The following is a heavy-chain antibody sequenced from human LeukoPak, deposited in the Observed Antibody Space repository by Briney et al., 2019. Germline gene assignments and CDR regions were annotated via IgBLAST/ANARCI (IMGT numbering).Heavy chain of an antibody. CDR1: GYTFTGYY. V-gene: IGHV1-2*02. CDR2: INPNSGGT. Sequence: ASVKVSCKASGYTFTGYYMHWVRQAPGQGLEWMGWINPNSGGTNYAQKFQGRVTMTRDTSISTAYMELSRLRSDDTAVYYCARNPPVGIVVVPARNWFDPWGQGTLVTVSS. J-gene: IGHJ5*02. CDR3: ARNPPVGIVVVPARNWFDP. D-gene: IGHD2-2*01.